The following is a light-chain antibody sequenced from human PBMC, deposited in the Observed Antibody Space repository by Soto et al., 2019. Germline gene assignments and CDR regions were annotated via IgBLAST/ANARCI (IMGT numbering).Light chain of an antibody. CDR2: VVS. CDR1: SSDVGGYNY. CDR3: SSYRSGGTFV. V-gene: IGLV2-14*01. J-gene: IGLJ1*01. Sequence: QSALAQPTSVSGSPGQSTAISCTGTSSDVGGYNYISWHQQHPGKAPKVLISVVSNRPSGVSNRFSGSKSGNTASLTISGLQAEDEADYYCSSYRSGGTFVFGSGTKLTVL.